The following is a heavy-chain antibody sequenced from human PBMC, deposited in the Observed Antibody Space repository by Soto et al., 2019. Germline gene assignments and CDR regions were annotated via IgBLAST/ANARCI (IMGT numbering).Heavy chain of an antibody. CDR3: AREHGFSYGLNYSAP. V-gene: IGHV4-59*01. CDR2: IYDSGST. D-gene: IGHD5-18*01. J-gene: IGHJ5*02. CDR1: GGSINNYY. Sequence: PLETLSLTCTVSGGSINNYYWSWIRQPPGKGLEWIGYIYDSGSTNYNPSLKSRVTMSVDTSKNQFSLNLSSVTAADTAVYFCAREHGFSYGLNYSAPWGQGILVTVSS.